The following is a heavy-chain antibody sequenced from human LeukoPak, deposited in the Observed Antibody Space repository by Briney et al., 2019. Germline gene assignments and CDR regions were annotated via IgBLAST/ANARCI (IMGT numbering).Heavy chain of an antibody. V-gene: IGHV3-21*01. D-gene: IGHD4-17*01. J-gene: IGHJ1*01. Sequence: GGSLRLSCAASGFTFSSYSMNWVRQAPGKGLEWVSSISSSSSYIYYADSVKGRFTISRDNAKNSLYLQMNSLRAEDTAVYYCARYGDSARYFQHWGQGTLVTVSS. CDR3: ARYGDSARYFQH. CDR1: GFTFSSYS. CDR2: ISSSSSYI.